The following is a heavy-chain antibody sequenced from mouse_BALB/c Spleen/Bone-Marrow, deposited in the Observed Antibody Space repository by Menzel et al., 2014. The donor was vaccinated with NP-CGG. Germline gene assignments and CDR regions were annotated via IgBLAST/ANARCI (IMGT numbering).Heavy chain of an antibody. D-gene: IGHD1-1*01. V-gene: IGHV2-9*02. Sequence: VHLVESGPGLVAPSQRLSIACTVSGFSLTSYGVHWVRQPPGKGLEWLGLIWAGGSTNYNSALMSRLSISKDNSKSQVFLKMNSLQTNDTAMYYCARKDYGSRGGYFDVWGAGTTVTVSS. CDR2: IWAGGST. CDR3: ARKDYGSRGGYFDV. J-gene: IGHJ1*01. CDR1: GFSLTSYG.